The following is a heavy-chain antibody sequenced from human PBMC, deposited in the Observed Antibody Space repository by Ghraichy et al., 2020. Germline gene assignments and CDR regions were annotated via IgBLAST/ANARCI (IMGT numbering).Heavy chain of an antibody. CDR3: ARAVTYYYDSSGYYPRIGFDY. V-gene: IGHV4-59*01. Sequence: SETLSLTCTVSGGSISSYYWSWIRQPPGKGLEWIGYIYYSGSTNYNPSLKSRVTISVDTSKNQFSLKLSSVTAADTAVYYCARAVTYYYDSSGYYPRIGFDYWGQGTLVTVSS. CDR1: GGSISSYY. D-gene: IGHD3-22*01. J-gene: IGHJ4*02. CDR2: IYYSGST.